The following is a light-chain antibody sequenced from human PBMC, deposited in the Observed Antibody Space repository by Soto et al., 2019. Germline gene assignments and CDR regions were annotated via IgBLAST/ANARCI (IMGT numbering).Light chain of an antibody. J-gene: IGKJ1*01. CDR1: QSLSSW. Sequence: DIQMTQSPSTLSASVGDRVTITCRASQSLSSWLAWYQQKPGKAPKLLIYDVSSLESGVPSRFSGSGSGTEFTLTISSLQPDDFATYYCQQYSSYWTFGQGTKVDIK. CDR3: QQYSSYWT. V-gene: IGKV1-5*01. CDR2: DVS.